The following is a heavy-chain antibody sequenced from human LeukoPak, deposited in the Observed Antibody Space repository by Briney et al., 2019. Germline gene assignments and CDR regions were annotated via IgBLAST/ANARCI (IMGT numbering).Heavy chain of an antibody. CDR2: IRYDGSNK. CDR3: AKDGVDTAMVATEYFQH. CDR1: GFTFSTYW. D-gene: IGHD5-18*01. V-gene: IGHV3-30*02. J-gene: IGHJ1*01. Sequence: GGSLRLSCAASGFTFSTYWMSWVRQAPGKGLEWVAFIRYDGSNKYYADSVKGRFTISRDNSKNTLYLQMNSLRAEDTAVYYCAKDGVDTAMVATEYFQHWGQGTLVTVSS.